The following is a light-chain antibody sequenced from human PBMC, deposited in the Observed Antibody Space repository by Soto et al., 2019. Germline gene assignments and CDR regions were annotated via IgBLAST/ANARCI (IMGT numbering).Light chain of an antibody. CDR1: QSISSS. V-gene: IGKV3-11*01. Sequence: EIVLTQSPATLSLSPGERATLSCRASQSISSSLAWFQQKPGQAPRLLIYDASNRAAGIPARFSGSGSGTDFTLTISRLEPEDFAVYYCQQYGYSPGLACGGGTKVDIK. CDR2: DAS. CDR3: QQYGYSPGLA. J-gene: IGKJ4*01.